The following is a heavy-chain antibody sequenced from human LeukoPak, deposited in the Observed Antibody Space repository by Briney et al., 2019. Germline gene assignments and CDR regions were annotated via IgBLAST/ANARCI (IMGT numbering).Heavy chain of an antibody. V-gene: IGHV1-69*01. D-gene: IGHD3-22*01. CDR2: IIPIFGTA. CDR1: GGTFSSYA. J-gene: IGHJ4*02. Sequence: SVKVSCKASGGTFSSYAVSWVRQAPGQGLEWMGGIIPIFGTANYAQKFQGRVTITADESTSTAYMELSSLRSEDTAVYYCARDEDYYDSSGYVWGQGTLVTVSS. CDR3: ARDEDYYDSSGYV.